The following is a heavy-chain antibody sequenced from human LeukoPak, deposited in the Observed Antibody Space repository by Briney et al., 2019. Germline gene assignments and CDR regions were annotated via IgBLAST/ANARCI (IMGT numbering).Heavy chain of an antibody. D-gene: IGHD3/OR15-3a*01. CDR2: VYYNGNT. CDR1: GGSISPYY. J-gene: IGHJ5*02. CDR3: ARGPLSSRTTWTWFDP. Sequence: SKTLCLTCTASGGSISPYYWTWIRQPPGKGLEWIGYVYYNGNTNYNPSLKSRITISVNTSKNQFSLRLKSVTAADTAVYYCARGPLSSRTTWTWFDPWGQGTLVTVSS. V-gene: IGHV4-59*01.